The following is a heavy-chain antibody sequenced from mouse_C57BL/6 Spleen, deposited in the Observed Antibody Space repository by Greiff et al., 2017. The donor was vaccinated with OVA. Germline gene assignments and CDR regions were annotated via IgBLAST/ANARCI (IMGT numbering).Heavy chain of an antibody. CDR2: IDPSDSYT. J-gene: IGHJ2*01. D-gene: IGHD2-14*01. V-gene: IGHV1-69*01. CDR3: ARSRNDGGYYFDY. Sequence: QVQLQQPGAELVMPGASVKLSCKASGYTFTSYWMPWVKQRPGQGLEWIGEIDPSDSYTNYNQKFKGKSTLTVDKSSSTAYMQLSSLTSEDSAVYYCARSRNDGGYYFDYWGQGTTLTVSS. CDR1: GYTFTSYW.